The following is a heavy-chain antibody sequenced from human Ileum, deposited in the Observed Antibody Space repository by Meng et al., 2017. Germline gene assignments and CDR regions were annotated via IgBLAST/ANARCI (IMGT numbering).Heavy chain of an antibody. J-gene: IGHJ4*02. CDR3: ARERADIVASHGDH. Sequence: QLQLQESGPGLVKPSETLSLTCTVSGGSTRSSSYYWGWIRQPPGKGLEWIGTIYYSGSTYYSPSLKSRVTISVDTSKNQFSLKLSSVTAADTAVYYCARERADIVASHGDHWGQGTLVTVSS. D-gene: IGHD5-12*01. V-gene: IGHV4-39*07. CDR2: IYYSGST. CDR1: GGSTRSSSYY.